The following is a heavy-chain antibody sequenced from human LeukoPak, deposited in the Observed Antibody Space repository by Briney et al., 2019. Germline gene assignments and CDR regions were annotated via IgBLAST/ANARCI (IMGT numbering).Heavy chain of an antibody. CDR2: IYYSGST. J-gene: IGHJ3*02. V-gene: IGHV4-59*08. CDR1: GGSISSYY. CDR3: ARYPPAHCSGGSCYSSDAFDI. Sequence: SETLSLTCTVSGGSISSYYWSWIRQPPGKGLEWIGCIYYSGSTNYNPSLKSRVTISVDTSKNQFSLKLSSVTAADTAVYYCARYPPAHCSGGSCYSSDAFDIWAKGQWSPSLQ. D-gene: IGHD2-15*01.